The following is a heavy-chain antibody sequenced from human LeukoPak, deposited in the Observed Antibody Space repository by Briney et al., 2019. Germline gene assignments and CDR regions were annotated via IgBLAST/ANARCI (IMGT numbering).Heavy chain of an antibody. CDR2: IYPGDSDI. J-gene: IGHJ4*02. V-gene: IGHV5-51*01. CDR1: GYSSTTYW. D-gene: IGHD5-12*01. CDR3: ARRAYSGYEFDY. Sequence: GESLKISCKGSGYSSTTYWIAWVRQMPGKGPEWMGIIYPGDSDIRYSPSFQGQVTISVDKSISTAYLQWSSLKASDTAMYYCARRAYSGYEFDYWGQGTLVTVSS.